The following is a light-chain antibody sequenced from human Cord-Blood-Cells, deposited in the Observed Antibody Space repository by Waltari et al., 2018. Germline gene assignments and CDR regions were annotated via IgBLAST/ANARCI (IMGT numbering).Light chain of an antibody. CDR3: QQSYSTPYT. J-gene: IGKJ2*01. CDR1: QSISSY. V-gene: IGKV1-39*01. CDR2: AAS. Sequence: DIQTAQSPSSLSASVGDHVTITCRASQSISSYLNWYQQKPGKAPKLLIYAASSLQSGVPSRFSGSGSGTDFTLTISSLQPEDFATYYCQQSYSTPYTFGQGTKLEIK.